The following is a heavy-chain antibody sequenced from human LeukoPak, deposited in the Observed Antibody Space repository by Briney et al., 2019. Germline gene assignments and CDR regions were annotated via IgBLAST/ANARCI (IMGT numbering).Heavy chain of an antibody. V-gene: IGHV4-59*01. CDR2: IYYSGST. CDR1: GVSISSYY. J-gene: IGHJ4*02. D-gene: IGHD3-22*01. Sequence: PSETLSLTCTVSGVSISSYYWSWIRQPPGKGLEWIGYIYYSGSTNYNPSLKSRVTISVDTSKNQFSLKLSSVTAADTAVYYCASQYYYDSSGAAFDYWGQGTLVTVSS. CDR3: ASQYYYDSSGAAFDY.